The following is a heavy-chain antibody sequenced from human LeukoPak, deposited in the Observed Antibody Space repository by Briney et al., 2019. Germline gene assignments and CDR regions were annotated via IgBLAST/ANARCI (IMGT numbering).Heavy chain of an antibody. V-gene: IGHV3-23*01. Sequence: PGGSLRLSCAASGFTFSSYTMSWVRQAPGKGLEWVSTITTSDGNTYYADSVKGRFTVSRDNSKNTLFLQMNSLRAEDTAVYYCVKASSSSPQYNWFDAWGQGTLVTVSS. CDR2: ITTSDGNT. CDR1: GFTFSSYT. J-gene: IGHJ5*02. D-gene: IGHD6-6*01. CDR3: VKASSSSPQYNWFDA.